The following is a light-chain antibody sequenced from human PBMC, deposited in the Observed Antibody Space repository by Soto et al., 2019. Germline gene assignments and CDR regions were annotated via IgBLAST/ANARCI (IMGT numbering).Light chain of an antibody. V-gene: IGKV1-39*01. J-gene: IGKJ2*01. CDR1: QSISSY. CDR2: AAS. CDR3: QQSYSTPYT. Sequence: DIQMTQSPSSLSASVGDRVTITCRARQSISSYLNWYQQKPGKAPNLLIYAASSLQSGVPSRFSGSGSGTDFTLTISSLQPEDFATYYCQQSYSTPYTFGQGTKLEIK.